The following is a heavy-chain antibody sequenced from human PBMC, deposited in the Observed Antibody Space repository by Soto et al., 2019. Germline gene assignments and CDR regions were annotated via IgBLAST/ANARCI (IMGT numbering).Heavy chain of an antibody. V-gene: IGHV3-72*01. CDR2: TRNKANSYTT. CDR1: GFTFSDHP. Sequence: GGSLILSCAASGFTFSDHPMDWVPQAPGKGLEWVGRTRNKANSYTTEYAASVKGRFIISRDDSKNSLYLQMNSLKTEDTAVYYCSRDLGSWGQGTLVTVSS. CDR3: SRDLGS. J-gene: IGHJ5*02.